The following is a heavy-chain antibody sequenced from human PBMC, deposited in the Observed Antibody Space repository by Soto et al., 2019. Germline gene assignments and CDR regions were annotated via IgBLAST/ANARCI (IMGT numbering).Heavy chain of an antibody. Sequence: EVQLVESGGGLVQPGGSLRLSCAASGVTFSSYWMDWVRQAPGKGLVWVSRIKSDGTSIRYADSVKGRFIISRDNAKNTLYLQMNSLRAEDTAVYFCMTNTGYWGQGTLVTVSS. CDR1: GVTFSSYW. D-gene: IGHD4-17*01. V-gene: IGHV3-74*01. CDR3: MTNTGY. J-gene: IGHJ4*02. CDR2: IKSDGTSI.